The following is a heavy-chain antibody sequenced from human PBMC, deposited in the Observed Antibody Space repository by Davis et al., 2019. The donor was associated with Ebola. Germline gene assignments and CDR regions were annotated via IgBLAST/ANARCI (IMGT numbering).Heavy chain of an antibody. D-gene: IGHD3-10*01. CDR1: GFTFSSYG. CDR2: IWYDGSNK. Sequence: GGSLRLSCAASGFTFSSYGMHWVRQAPGKGLEWVAVIWYDGSNKYYADSVKGRFTISRDNSKNTLYLQMNSLRAEDTALYYCTKRAGGSGSPIDSWGQGTLVSVSS. J-gene: IGHJ4*02. V-gene: IGHV3-33*06. CDR3: TKRAGGSGSPIDS.